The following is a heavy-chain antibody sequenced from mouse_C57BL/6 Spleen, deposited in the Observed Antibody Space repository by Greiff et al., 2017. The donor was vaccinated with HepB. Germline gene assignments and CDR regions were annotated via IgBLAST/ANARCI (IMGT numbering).Heavy chain of an antibody. V-gene: IGHV1-82*01. D-gene: IGHD1-1*01. CDR1: GYAFSSSW. CDR3: ARWGTTVVATDWYFDV. J-gene: IGHJ1*03. CDR2: IYPGDGDT. Sequence: VKLVESGPELVKPGASVKISCKASGYAFSSSWMNWVKQRPGKGLEWIGRIYPGDGDTNYNGKFKGKATLTADKSSSTAYMQLSSLTSEDSAVYFCARWGTTVVATDWYFDVWGTGTTVTVSS.